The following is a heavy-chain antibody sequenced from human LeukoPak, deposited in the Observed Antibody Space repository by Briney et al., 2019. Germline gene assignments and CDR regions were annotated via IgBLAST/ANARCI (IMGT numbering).Heavy chain of an antibody. Sequence: SETLSLTCTISGDSINSYHWSWLRQPPGSKLEWIGYFYYSGVTNYNPSLKSRVTMSLDTSKNQFSLKLSSVTAADTAVYYCARASSREGRYDFWSGYSYYYMDVWGKGTTVTVSS. CDR1: GDSINSYH. J-gene: IGHJ6*03. V-gene: IGHV4-59*01. D-gene: IGHD3-3*01. CDR2: FYYSGVT. CDR3: ARASSREGRYDFWSGYSYYYMDV.